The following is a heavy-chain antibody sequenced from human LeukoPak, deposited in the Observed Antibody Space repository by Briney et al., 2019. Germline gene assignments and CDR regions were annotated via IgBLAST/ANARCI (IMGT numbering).Heavy chain of an antibody. CDR2: ISAYNGNT. V-gene: IGHV1-18*01. J-gene: IGHJ4*02. D-gene: IGHD1-14*01. CDR1: GYTFTSYG. Sequence: EASVKVSCKASGYTFTSYGISWVRQAPGQGLEWMGWISAYNGNTNYAQKLQGRVTMITDTSTSTAYMELRSLRSDDTAVYYCAGLGSGIYFDYWGQGTLVTVSS. CDR3: AGLGSGIYFDY.